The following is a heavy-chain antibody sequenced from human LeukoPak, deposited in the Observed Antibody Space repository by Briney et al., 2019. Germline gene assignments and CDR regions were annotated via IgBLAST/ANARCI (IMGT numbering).Heavy chain of an antibody. D-gene: IGHD6-13*01. CDR2: IYSSGGT. Sequence: PSETLSLTCTVSGGSISSYYWSWIRQPAEQGMEWIGRIYSSGGTDYNPSLKSRVTMSVDTSKNQFSLKLTSVTAADTAVYYCARGVAAASERALDIWGQGTMVTVSS. V-gene: IGHV4-4*07. J-gene: IGHJ3*02. CDR1: GGSISSYY. CDR3: ARGVAAASERALDI.